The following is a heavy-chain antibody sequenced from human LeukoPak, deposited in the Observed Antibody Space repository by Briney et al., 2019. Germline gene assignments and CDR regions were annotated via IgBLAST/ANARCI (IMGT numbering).Heavy chain of an antibody. Sequence: GGSLRPSCAASGFTFSNYAMNWVRQAPGKGLEWVSTISGVGDSTYYAESVKGRFTMSRDNSKNTVYLQMNSLRVEDTAIYYCAKRADGRSGVSCYYYYMDVWGKGTTVTVSS. J-gene: IGHJ6*03. CDR2: ISGVGDST. CDR1: GFTFSNYA. V-gene: IGHV3-23*01. D-gene: IGHD2-15*01. CDR3: AKRADGRSGVSCYYYYMDV.